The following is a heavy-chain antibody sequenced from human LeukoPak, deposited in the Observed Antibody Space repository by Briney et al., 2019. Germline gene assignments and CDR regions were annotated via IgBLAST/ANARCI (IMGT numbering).Heavy chain of an antibody. D-gene: IGHD4-17*01. CDR2: ISGSGGST. J-gene: IGHJ5*02. V-gene: IGHV3-23*01. Sequence: GGSLRLSCAASGFTFSSYAMSWVRQAPGKGLEWVSAISGSGGSTYYADSVKGRFTISRDNSKNTLYLQMNSLRAEDTAVYYCAKSQHWLQGVGHTVTTNAGWFDPWGQGTLVTVSS. CDR3: AKSQHWLQGVGHTVTTNAGWFDP. CDR1: GFTFSSYA.